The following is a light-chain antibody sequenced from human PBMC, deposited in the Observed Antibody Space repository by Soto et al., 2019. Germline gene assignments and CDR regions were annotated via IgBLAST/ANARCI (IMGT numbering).Light chain of an antibody. CDR3: QQSYSTPWT. J-gene: IGKJ1*01. Sequence: DIQMTQSPSSLSASVGDRVTITCRASQSIRSYLNWYQQKPGKAPKLLIYAASSLQSAVPSRFSGSGSGTDFTLTISSLQPEDFATSDCQQSYSTPWTFGQGTKVDIK. V-gene: IGKV1-39*01. CDR2: AAS. CDR1: QSIRSY.